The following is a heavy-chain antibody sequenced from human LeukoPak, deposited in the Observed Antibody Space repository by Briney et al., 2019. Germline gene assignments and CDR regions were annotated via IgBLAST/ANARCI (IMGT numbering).Heavy chain of an antibody. Sequence: GGSLRLSCAASGFTFSRYWMTWVRQAPGKGLEWVANIKQDGSEKYYVDSVKGRFTISRDNGKNSLYLQMNSLRAEDTAVYYCARSRITMIVLVMTKYHFDYWGQGTLVTVSS. CDR1: GFTFSRYW. CDR3: ARSRITMIVLVMTKYHFDY. CDR2: IKQDGSEK. J-gene: IGHJ4*02. V-gene: IGHV3-7*01. D-gene: IGHD3-22*01.